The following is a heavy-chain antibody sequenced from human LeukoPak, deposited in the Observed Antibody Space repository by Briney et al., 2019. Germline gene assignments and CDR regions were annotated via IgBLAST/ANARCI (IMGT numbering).Heavy chain of an antibody. CDR3: GRDLSFSYYNSSPHAPFNT. CDR2: ISWNSGSI. D-gene: IGHD3-22*01. CDR1: GFTFDDYA. V-gene: IGHV3-9*01. Sequence: PGGSLRLSCAASGFTFDDYAMHWVRHAPGKGLEWVSGISWNSGSIGYADSVKGRFTISRDNAKNSLYLQMNSLRAEDTAVYYCGRDLSFSYYNSSPHAPFNTWGKGKMFPVSS. J-gene: IGHJ3*02.